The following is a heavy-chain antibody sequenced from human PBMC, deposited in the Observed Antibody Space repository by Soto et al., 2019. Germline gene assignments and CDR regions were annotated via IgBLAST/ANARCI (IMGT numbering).Heavy chain of an antibody. CDR2: ISGSGGST. J-gene: IGHJ4*02. D-gene: IGHD6-13*01. Sequence: GGSLRLSCAAPGFNFCSYAMSWVRQAPGKGLEWVSAISGSGGSTYYADSVKGRFTISRDNSKNTLYLQMNSLRAEDTAVYYCAKKSLYRSSWYVFDYWGQGTLVTAPQ. CDR1: GFNFCSYA. CDR3: AKKSLYRSSWYVFDY. V-gene: IGHV3-23*01.